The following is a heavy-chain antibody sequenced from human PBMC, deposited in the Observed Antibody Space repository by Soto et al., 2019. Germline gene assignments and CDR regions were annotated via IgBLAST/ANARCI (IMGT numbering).Heavy chain of an antibody. Sequence: SAKVSCNASPGTFTSYAISWVRQAPRQGLESMAGIIPIFGTANYAQKFHGRVTITADESTSTGDMERSSGRAEGTAVYYCARESRYCSGGSCYFLPGIDYWGQGTLVTVSS. J-gene: IGHJ4*02. CDR2: IIPIFGTA. D-gene: IGHD2-15*01. CDR1: PGTFTSYA. V-gene: IGHV1-69*13. CDR3: ARESRYCSGGSCYFLPGIDY.